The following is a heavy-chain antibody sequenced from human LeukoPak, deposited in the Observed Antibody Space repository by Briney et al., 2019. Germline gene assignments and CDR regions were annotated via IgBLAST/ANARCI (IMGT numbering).Heavy chain of an antibody. CDR2: IGTAGDT. J-gene: IGHJ4*02. Sequence: GGSLRLSCAASGFTFSSYDMHWVRQATGKGLEWVSAIGTAGDTYYPGSVKGRFTISRENAKNSLYLQMSSLRAEDTAVYYCARVRFNYGSGSYLSSYYFDYWGQGTLVTVSS. CDR3: ARVRFNYGSGSYLSSYYFDY. V-gene: IGHV3-13*01. CDR1: GFTFSSYD. D-gene: IGHD3-10*01.